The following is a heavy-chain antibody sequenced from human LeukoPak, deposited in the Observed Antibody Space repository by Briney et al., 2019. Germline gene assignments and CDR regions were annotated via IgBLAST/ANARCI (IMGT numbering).Heavy chain of an antibody. CDR1: GGSISSYF. J-gene: IGHJ4*02. D-gene: IGHD3-22*01. V-gene: IGHV4-4*07. CDR2: IYSSGST. CDR3: ARHPYYYDSSGYFVYYFDY. Sequence: SETLSLTCSVSGGSISSYFWNWIRQPAVKGLEWIGRIYSSGSTNYNPSLKSRVTMSVDTSKNQFSLKLSSVTAADTAVYYCARHPYYYDSSGYFVYYFDYWGQGTLVTVSS.